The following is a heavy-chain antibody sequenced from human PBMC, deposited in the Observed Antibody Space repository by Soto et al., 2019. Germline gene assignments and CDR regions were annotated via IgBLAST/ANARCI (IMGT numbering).Heavy chain of an antibody. CDR2: INAGNGNT. J-gene: IGHJ6*02. CDR1: GYTFTSYA. CDR3: ARALVPAAIRSYYYYYGMDV. V-gene: IGHV1-3*01. D-gene: IGHD2-2*02. Sequence: ASVKVSCKASGYTFTSYAMHWGRQAPGQRLEWMGWINAGNGNTKYSQKFQGRVTITRDTSASTAYMELSSLRSEDTAVYYCARALVPAAIRSYYYYYGMDVWGQGTTVTVSS.